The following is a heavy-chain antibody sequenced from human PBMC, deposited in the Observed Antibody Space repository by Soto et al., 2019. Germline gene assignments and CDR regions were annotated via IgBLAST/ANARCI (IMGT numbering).Heavy chain of an antibody. J-gene: IGHJ6*02. CDR3: VKERQPGYLLMDV. D-gene: IGHD6-25*01. Sequence: GGSLRLSCSASGFTFSSYAMHWVRQAPGKGLEYVSAISSNGGSTYYADSVKGRFTISRDNSKNTLYLQMSSLRAEDTAVYYCVKERQPGYLLMDVWGQGTTVTVSS. V-gene: IGHV3-64D*08. CDR1: GFTFSSYA. CDR2: ISSNGGST.